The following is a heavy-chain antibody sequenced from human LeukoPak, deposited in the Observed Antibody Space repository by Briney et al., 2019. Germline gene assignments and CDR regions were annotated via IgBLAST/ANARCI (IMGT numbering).Heavy chain of an antibody. CDR3: ARWATSFDL. CDR2: IKQDGSDK. Sequence: GGSLRLSCAASGFTFGNYWMSWVRQAPGKGLEWVANIKQDGSDKYYVDSETGRFTISRDNAKNSLYLQMNSLRAEDTAVYYCARWATSFDLWGQGTLVTVSS. D-gene: IGHD6-6*01. J-gene: IGHJ4*02. CDR1: GFTFGNYW. V-gene: IGHV3-7*01.